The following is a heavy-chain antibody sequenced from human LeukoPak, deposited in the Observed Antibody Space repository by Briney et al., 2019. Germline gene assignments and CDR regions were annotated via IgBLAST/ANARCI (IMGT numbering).Heavy chain of an antibody. V-gene: IGHV3-23*01. J-gene: IGHJ4*02. D-gene: IGHD1-14*01. Sequence: GGSLRLSCVASGLTFGNYGMNWVRQAPGKGLEWVSRISGSGGSTYYADSVKGRFTISRDNSKNTLYLQMNSLRAEDTAVYYCAKENRWEWGQGTLVTVSS. CDR2: ISGSGGST. CDR1: GLTFGNYG. CDR3: AKENRWE.